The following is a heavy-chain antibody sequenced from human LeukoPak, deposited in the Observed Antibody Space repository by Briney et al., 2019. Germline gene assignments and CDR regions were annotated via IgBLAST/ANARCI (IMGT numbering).Heavy chain of an antibody. D-gene: IGHD6-19*01. CDR2: ISGTGRST. J-gene: IGHJ4*02. CDR3: AKSPNLVTVAARFDY. V-gene: IGHV3-23*01. Sequence: PGGSLRLSCAGSGFTFNQYAMNWVRQAPGKGLEWVSVISGTGRSTYYADSVNGRFAISRDNSNNTVYLQMNSLTAEDTAFYYCAKSPNLVTVAARFDYWGQGAMVTVSS. CDR1: GFTFNQYA.